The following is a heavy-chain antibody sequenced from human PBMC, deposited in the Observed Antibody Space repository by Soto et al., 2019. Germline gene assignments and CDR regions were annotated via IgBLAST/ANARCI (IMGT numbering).Heavy chain of an antibody. Sequence: ASVKVSCKASGYTFTSYDINWVRQATGQGPEWMGWMNPIFGKASYAQKFQGRVTITTDASTSTAYMELSSLRSDDTAVYYCARGNLGLLPPPYYYYGMDVWGQGTTVTVSS. V-gene: IGHV1-8*01. J-gene: IGHJ6*02. D-gene: IGHD3-10*01. CDR2: MNPIFGKA. CDR3: ARGNLGLLPPPYYYYGMDV. CDR1: GYTFTSYD.